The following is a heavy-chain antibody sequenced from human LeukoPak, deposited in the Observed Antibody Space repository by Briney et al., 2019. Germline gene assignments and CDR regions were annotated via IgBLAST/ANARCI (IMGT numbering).Heavy chain of an antibody. CDR3: ARDVPYSGSYFDAFDI. CDR2: ISSSSSYI. V-gene: IGHV3-11*06. D-gene: IGHD1-26*01. J-gene: IGHJ3*02. Sequence: GGSLRLSCAASGFTFSDYYMSWIRQAPGKGLEWVSSISSSSSYIYYADSVKGRFTISRDNAKNSLYLQMNSLRAEDTAVYYCARDVPYSGSYFDAFDIWGQGTMVTVSS. CDR1: GFTFSDYY.